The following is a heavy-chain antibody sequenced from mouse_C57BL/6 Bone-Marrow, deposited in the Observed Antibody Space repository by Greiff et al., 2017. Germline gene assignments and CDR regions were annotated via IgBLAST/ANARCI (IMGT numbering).Heavy chain of an antibody. D-gene: IGHD1-1*01. CDR1: GFTFSSYG. Sequence: EVKLQESGGDLVKPGGSLKLSCAASGFTFSSYGMSWVRQTPDKRLEWVATISSGGSYTYYPDSVKGRFTISRDNAKNTLYLQMSSLKSEDTAMYYCARQPLLRVDYWGQGTSVTVSS. CDR3: ARQPLLRVDY. V-gene: IGHV5-6*01. J-gene: IGHJ4*01. CDR2: ISSGGSYT.